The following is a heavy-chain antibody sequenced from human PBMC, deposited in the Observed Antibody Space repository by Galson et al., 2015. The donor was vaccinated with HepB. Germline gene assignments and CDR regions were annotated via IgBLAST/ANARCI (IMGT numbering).Heavy chain of an antibody. V-gene: IGHV3-30*18. CDR3: AKDRWPSRALDY. J-gene: IGHJ4*02. CDR2: ISYDGSNK. D-gene: IGHD4-23*01. CDR1: GFTFSSYG. Sequence: SLRLSCAASGFTFSSYGMHWVRQAPGKGLEWVAVISYDGSNKYYADSVKGRFTISRDNSKNTLYLQMNSLRAEDTAVYYCAKDRWPSRALDYWGQGTLVTVSS.